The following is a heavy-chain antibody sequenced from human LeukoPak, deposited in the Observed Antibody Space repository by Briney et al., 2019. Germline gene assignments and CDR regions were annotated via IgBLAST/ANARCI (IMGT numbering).Heavy chain of an antibody. J-gene: IGHJ3*02. V-gene: IGHV3-7*01. CDR3: ARERPRYCSGGSCYPDAFDI. D-gene: IGHD2-15*01. Sequence: AGGSLRLSCAASGFTFSSYWMTWVRQAPGKGLEWVANIKQDGSEKYYVDSVKGRFTISRDSAKSLVYLQMNSLRAEDTAVYYCARERPRYCSGGSCYPDAFDIWGQGTMVTVSS. CDR2: IKQDGSEK. CDR1: GFTFSSYW.